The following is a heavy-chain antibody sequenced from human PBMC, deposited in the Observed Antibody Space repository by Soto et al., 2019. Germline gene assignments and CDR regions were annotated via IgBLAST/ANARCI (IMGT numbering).Heavy chain of an antibody. Sequence: ASVKVSCKASGYTFTSYAMHWVRQAPGQRLEWMGWINAGNGNTKYSQKFQGRVTITRDTSVSTAYMELSSLRSEDTAVYYCARDAVRGYSGYDYVPFYYFDYWGQGTLVTVSS. CDR3: ARDAVRGYSGYDYVPFYYFDY. J-gene: IGHJ4*02. D-gene: IGHD5-12*01. CDR1: GYTFTSYA. CDR2: INAGNGNT. V-gene: IGHV1-3*01.